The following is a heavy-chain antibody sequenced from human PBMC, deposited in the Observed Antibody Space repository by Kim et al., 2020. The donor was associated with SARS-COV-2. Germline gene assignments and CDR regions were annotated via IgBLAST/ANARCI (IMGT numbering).Heavy chain of an antibody. V-gene: IGHV1-69*04. CDR2: A. J-gene: IGHJ3*02. Sequence: ANYAQKFQGRVTITADKSTSTAYMELSSLRSEDTAVYYCARGGTLVAFDIWGQGTMVTVSS. D-gene: IGHD1-1*01. CDR3: ARGGTLVAFDI.